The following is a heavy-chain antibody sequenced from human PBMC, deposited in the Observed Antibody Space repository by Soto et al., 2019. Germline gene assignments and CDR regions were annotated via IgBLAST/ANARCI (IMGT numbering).Heavy chain of an antibody. D-gene: IGHD3-3*01. CDR1: GFTFSSYA. CDR3: ARETYYDFWSGYYTPYTGFDY. Sequence: PGGSLRLSCAASGFTFSSYAMHWVRQAPGKGLEWVAVISYDGSNKYYADSVKGRFTISRDNSKNTLYLQMNSLRAEDTAVYYCARETYYDFWSGYYTPYTGFDYWGQGTLVTVSS. J-gene: IGHJ4*02. CDR2: ISYDGSNK. V-gene: IGHV3-30-3*01.